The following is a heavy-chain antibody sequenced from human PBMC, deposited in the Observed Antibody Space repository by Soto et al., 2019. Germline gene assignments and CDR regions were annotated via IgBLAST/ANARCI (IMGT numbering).Heavy chain of an antibody. Sequence: ASVKVSCKASGYTFTGYYMHWVRQAPGQGLERMGWINPNSGGTNYAQKFQGWVTMTRDTSISTAYMELSRLRSDDTAVYYFSIFYIVYYYSGRLRAFDIWGQGTMVTVSS. CDR3: SIFYIVYYYSGRLRAFDI. CDR1: GYTFTGYY. D-gene: IGHD5-12*01. V-gene: IGHV1-2*04. CDR2: INPNSGGT. J-gene: IGHJ3*02.